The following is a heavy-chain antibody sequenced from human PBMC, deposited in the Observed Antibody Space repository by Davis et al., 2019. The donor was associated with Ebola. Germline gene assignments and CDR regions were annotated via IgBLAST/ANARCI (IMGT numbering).Heavy chain of an antibody. D-gene: IGHD1-26*01. V-gene: IGHV1-69*13. CDR3: ARGGGRSIVGASTGTYYYYGMDV. CDR2: IIPIFGAA. Sequence: SVKVSCKASGGTFSSYAISWVRQAPGQGLEWMGGIIPIFGAANYAQKFQGRVTITADESTSTAYMELSSLRSEDTAVYYCARGGGRSIVGASTGTYYYYGMDVWGQGTTVTVSS. J-gene: IGHJ6*02. CDR1: GGTFSSYA.